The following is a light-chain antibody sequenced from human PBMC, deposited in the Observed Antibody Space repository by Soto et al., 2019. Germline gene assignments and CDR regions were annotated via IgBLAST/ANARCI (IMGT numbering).Light chain of an antibody. CDR1: QSVSSN. CDR2: GAS. CDR3: QQYNNWTPIT. J-gene: IGKJ5*01. Sequence: EIVMTQSPATLSVSPGERATLSCRASQSVSSNLAWYQQKPLQAPRLLIYGASTRATGIPACFTCSGSGTEFTLTISSLQSEDFAVYYCQQYNNWTPITFGQGTGLEIK. V-gene: IGKV3-15*01.